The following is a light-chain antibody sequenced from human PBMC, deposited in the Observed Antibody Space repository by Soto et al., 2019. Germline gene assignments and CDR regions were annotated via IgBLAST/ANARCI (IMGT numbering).Light chain of an antibody. J-gene: IGLJ3*02. CDR3: QSYDGSDSWV. V-gene: IGLV2-11*01. CDR1: SSDVGTYNY. CDR2: DVS. Sequence: QSALTQPRSVSGPPGQSVSISCSGTSSDVGTYNYVSWYQQHPGKAPKLMIYDVSKRPSGVPDRFSGSKSGNTASLTISGLQAEDEADYYCQSYDGSDSWVFGGGTKLTVL.